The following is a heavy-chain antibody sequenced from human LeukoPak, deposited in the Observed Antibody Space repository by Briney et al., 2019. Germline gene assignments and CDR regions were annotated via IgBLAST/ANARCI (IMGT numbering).Heavy chain of an antibody. CDR3: ARGTTVTSFDY. CDR1: GGSIISGGYS. J-gene: IGHJ4*02. Sequence: SQTLSLTCAVSGGSIISGGYSWSWLRQPPGKGLEWIGYIYHSGSTYYNPSLKSRVTISVDRSKNQFSLKLSSVTAADTAVYYCARGTTVTSFDYWGQGTLVTVSS. CDR2: IYHSGST. D-gene: IGHD4-17*01. V-gene: IGHV4-30-2*01.